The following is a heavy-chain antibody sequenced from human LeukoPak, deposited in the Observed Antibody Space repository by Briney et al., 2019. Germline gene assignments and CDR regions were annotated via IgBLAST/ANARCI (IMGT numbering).Heavy chain of an antibody. V-gene: IGHV4-4*07. Sequence: SETLSLTCTVSGVTISSYYWSWIRQPPGKGLEWIGRIYTSGSTNYNPSLKSRVTMSVDTSKNQFSLKLSSVTAADTAVYYCARETDYGGKDYWGQGTLVTVSS. CDR3: ARETDYGGKDY. CDR1: GVTISSYY. D-gene: IGHD4-23*01. CDR2: IYTSGST. J-gene: IGHJ4*02.